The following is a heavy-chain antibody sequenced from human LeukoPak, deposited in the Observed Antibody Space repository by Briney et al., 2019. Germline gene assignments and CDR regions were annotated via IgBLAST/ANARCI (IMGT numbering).Heavy chain of an antibody. CDR1: GFTFDDYA. J-gene: IGHJ4*02. Sequence: GGSLRLPCAASGFTFDDYAMHWVRQAPGKGLEWVSGISWNSGSIGYADSVKGRFTISRDNAKNSLYLQMNSLRAEDMALYYCAKGGLPRYCSSTSCYSPSADYFDYWGQGTLVTVSS. CDR3: AKGGLPRYCSSTSCYSPSADYFDY. V-gene: IGHV3-9*03. CDR2: ISWNSGSI. D-gene: IGHD2-2*02.